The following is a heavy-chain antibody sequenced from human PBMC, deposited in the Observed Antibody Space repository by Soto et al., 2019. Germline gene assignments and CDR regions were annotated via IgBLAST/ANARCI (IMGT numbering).Heavy chain of an antibody. Sequence: QLQLQESGPGLVKPSETLSLTCTVSGDSISSSSYYWGWIRQPPGKGLEWIGSIYHSESTYYNPSLKSRATISVDTSKNQFSLQLSSVTATDTAVYYCGRQRLYDYIWWTQDTFDIWGQGTMVTLSS. D-gene: IGHD3-16*01. CDR3: GRQRLYDYIWWTQDTFDI. CDR1: GDSISSSSYY. CDR2: IYHSEST. J-gene: IGHJ3*02. V-gene: IGHV4-39*01.